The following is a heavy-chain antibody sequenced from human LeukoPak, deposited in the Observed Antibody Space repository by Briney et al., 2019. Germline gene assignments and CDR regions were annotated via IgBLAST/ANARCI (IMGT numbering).Heavy chain of an antibody. CDR3: ARVVMATINYYYYYMDV. CDR2: IIPIFGTA. CDR1: GGTFSSYA. J-gene: IGHJ6*03. D-gene: IGHD5-24*01. V-gene: IGHV1-69*01. Sequence: ASVTVSCTASGGTFSSYAISWVRQAPGQGLEWMGGIIPIFGTANYAQKFQGRVTITADESTSTAYMELSSLRSEDTAVYYCARVVMATINYYYYYMDVWGKGTTVTVSS.